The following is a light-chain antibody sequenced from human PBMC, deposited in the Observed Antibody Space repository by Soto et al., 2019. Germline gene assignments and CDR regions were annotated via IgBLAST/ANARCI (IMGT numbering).Light chain of an antibody. CDR3: QQYANSPIT. CDR1: QSVSSN. V-gene: IGKV3-15*01. CDR2: GAS. J-gene: IGKJ5*01. Sequence: EIVMTQSPATLSVSPGERATLSCRASQSVSSNLAWYQQKPGQAPRLLIYGASTRATGIPARFSGSGSGTEFTLTINRLEPEDFAVYYCQQYANSPITFGQGTRLEI.